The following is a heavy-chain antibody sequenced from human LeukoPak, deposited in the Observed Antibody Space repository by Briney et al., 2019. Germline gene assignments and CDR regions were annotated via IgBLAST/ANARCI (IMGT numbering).Heavy chain of an antibody. D-gene: IGHD1-26*01. V-gene: IGHV1-18*01. J-gene: IGHJ3*02. CDR1: GYTFTSYV. CDR3: ARVESWEHSGSSQDAFDI. CDR2: ISAYNGNT. Sequence: AASVKVSCTASGYTFTSYVISWVRQAPGQGLEWMGWISAYNGNTNYAQKLQDRVTMTTDTSTSTAYMELSSLRSEDTAVYYCARVESWEHSGSSQDAFDIWGQGTMVTVSS.